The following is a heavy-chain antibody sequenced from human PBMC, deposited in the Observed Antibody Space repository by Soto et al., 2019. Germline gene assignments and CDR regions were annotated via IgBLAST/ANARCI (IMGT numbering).Heavy chain of an antibody. CDR1: GVKVCLFG. CDR2: KSFDGSNT. D-gene: IGHD3-22*01. CDR3: AKNYFYDSGGYYGPFDH. V-gene: IGHV3-30*18. Sequence: GVCLRLSCAASGVKVCLFGMHLVRQVPGKGLEWVAVKSFDGSNTHYADSVNGRFLISRDNFKEILYLQMNSLRPEDTAVYFCAKNYFYDSGGYYGPFDHCGQGPPVTAS. J-gene: IGHJ4*02.